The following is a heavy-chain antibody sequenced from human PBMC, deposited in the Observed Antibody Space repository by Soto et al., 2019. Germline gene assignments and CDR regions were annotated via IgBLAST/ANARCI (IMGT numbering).Heavy chain of an antibody. J-gene: IGHJ4*02. CDR2: ISWNSGNI. CDR1: GFTFDDYA. V-gene: IGHV3-9*01. CDR3: AKGSSTTNFSYFDY. Sequence: EVHLVESGGGLVQPGRSLRLSCGASGFTFDDYAMHWVRQAPGKGLEWVSSISWNSGNIGYADSVKGRFIISRDNAKNSLYLQMNSLRPEDTALYYCAKGSSTTNFSYFDYWGQGTLVTVSS. D-gene: IGHD2-2*01.